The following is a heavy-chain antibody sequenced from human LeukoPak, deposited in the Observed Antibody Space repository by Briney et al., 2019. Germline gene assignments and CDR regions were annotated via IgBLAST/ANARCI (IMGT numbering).Heavy chain of an antibody. J-gene: IGHJ5*02. V-gene: IGHV4-34*01. CDR1: SASFSGHY. CDR3: ARARAFVWGSYRYIPYYFDP. CDR2: VDQSGST. D-gene: IGHD3-16*02. Sequence: SETLSLTCGVYSASFSGHYWSWIRQPPGQGLEWIGEVDQSGSTNYSPSLKSRVTISVDTSRKQFSLKLTSVTAADTAVYFCARARAFVWGSYRYIPYYFDPWGQGTLVTVSS.